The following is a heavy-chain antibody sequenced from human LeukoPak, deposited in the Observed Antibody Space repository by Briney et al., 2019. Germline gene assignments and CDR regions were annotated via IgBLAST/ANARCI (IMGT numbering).Heavy chain of an antibody. Sequence: PSETLSLTCTVSGGSISRYYWTWIRQPPGKGLEWIGYIYYSGSTNYNPSLKSRLTISVDMSKNQLSLKLSSVTAADTAVYYCARGVTTPLDAFDIWGQGTLVTVFS. CDR2: IYYSGST. CDR1: GGSISRYY. D-gene: IGHD1-26*01. V-gene: IGHV4-59*01. CDR3: ARGVTTPLDAFDI. J-gene: IGHJ3*02.